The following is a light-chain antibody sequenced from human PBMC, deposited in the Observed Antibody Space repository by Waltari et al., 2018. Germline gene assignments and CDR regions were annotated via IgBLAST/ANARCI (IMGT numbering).Light chain of an antibody. CDR3: QQRSNSWT. CDR2: DAS. J-gene: IGKJ1*01. V-gene: IGKV3-11*01. Sequence: VLTQSPATLSVSPGERATLSCRTSQSVSSYLAWYQQKPGQAPRLLIYDASNRATGIPARFSGSGSGTDFTLTISSLEPEDFAVYYCQQRSNSWTFGQGTKVEIK. CDR1: QSVSSY.